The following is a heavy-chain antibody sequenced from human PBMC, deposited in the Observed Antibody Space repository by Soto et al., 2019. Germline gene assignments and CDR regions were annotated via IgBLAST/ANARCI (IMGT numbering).Heavy chain of an antibody. Sequence: ASVKVSCKASGYTFTSYGISWVRQAPGQGLEWMGWISAYNGNTNYAQKLQGRVTMTTDTSTSTAYMELRSLRSDDTAVYYCARSQEVSSSWYGQDDYDYYGMDVWGQGTTVTVSS. CDR2: ISAYNGNT. CDR1: GYTFTSYG. V-gene: IGHV1-18*01. J-gene: IGHJ6*02. D-gene: IGHD6-13*01. CDR3: ARSQEVSSSWYGQDDYDYYGMDV.